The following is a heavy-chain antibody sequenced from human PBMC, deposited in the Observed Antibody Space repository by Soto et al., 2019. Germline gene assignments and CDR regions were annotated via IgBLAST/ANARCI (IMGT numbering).Heavy chain of an antibody. J-gene: IGHJ4*02. CDR2: ISGSGGST. D-gene: IGHD1-26*01. V-gene: IGHV3-23*01. CDR1: GFTFSSYA. Sequence: EVQLLESGGVLVQPGGSLRLSCAASGFTFSSYAMSWVRQATGKGLEWVSAISGSGGSTYYADSVKDRFTISRDNSKNTLYLQMNSLRAEDKAVYYCAKDPNSGSYSLGDYWGQGTLVTVSA. CDR3: AKDPNSGSYSLGDY.